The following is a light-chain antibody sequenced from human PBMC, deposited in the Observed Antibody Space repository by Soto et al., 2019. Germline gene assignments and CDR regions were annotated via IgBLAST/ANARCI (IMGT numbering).Light chain of an antibody. J-gene: IGLJ1*01. CDR1: NIGSKS. CDR2: DDS. CDR3: QVWDISSDHPYV. V-gene: IGLV3-21*02. Sequence: SNELTQPPSVSVAPGQMASITCGGDNIGSKSVHWYQQKPGQAPVLVVHDDSDRPSGIPERFSGSNSGNTATLTISKVEDGDEADYYCQVWDISSDHPYVFGTGTKVTVL.